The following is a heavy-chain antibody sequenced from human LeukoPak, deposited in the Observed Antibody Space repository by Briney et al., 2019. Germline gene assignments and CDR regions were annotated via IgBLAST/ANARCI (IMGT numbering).Heavy chain of an antibody. Sequence: SQTLSLTCTVSGGSISSGSYYWSWIRQPAGKGLEWIGRIYTSGSTNYNPSLKSRVTISVDTSKNQFSLKLSSVTAADTAVYYCARESRQWLIRGYDYWGQGTLVTVSS. CDR1: GGSISSGSYY. D-gene: IGHD6-19*01. CDR2: IYTSGST. V-gene: IGHV4-61*02. CDR3: ARESRQWLIRGYDY. J-gene: IGHJ4*02.